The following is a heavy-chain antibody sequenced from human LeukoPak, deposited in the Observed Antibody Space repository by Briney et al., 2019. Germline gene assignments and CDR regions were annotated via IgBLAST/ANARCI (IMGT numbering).Heavy chain of an antibody. Sequence: TGGSLRLSCAASGFTFSNAWMSWVRQAPGKGLEWVGRIKSQTDGGTTEYASAVKGRFTISRDDSKSTLFLQMNSLKTEDIAIYYCTTYTSGSSYYWGQGTLVTVSS. CDR3: TTYTSGSSYY. J-gene: IGHJ4*02. CDR2: IKSQTDGGTT. D-gene: IGHD1-26*01. V-gene: IGHV3-15*01. CDR1: GFTFSNAW.